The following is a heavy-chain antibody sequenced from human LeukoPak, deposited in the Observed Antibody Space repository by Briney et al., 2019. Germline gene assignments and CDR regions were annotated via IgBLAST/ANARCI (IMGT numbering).Heavy chain of an antibody. CDR2: IYYSGST. CDR1: GGSISSYY. J-gene: IGHJ5*02. CDR3: ARAKRGYSYGSFDP. V-gene: IGHV4-59*01. D-gene: IGHD5-18*01. Sequence: PSETLSLTCTVSGGSISSYYWSWIRQPPGKGLEWIGYIYYSGSTDYNPSLRGRVTISVDTSETQFSLNLSSVTAADTAVYYCARAKRGYSYGSFDPWGQGTLVTVSS.